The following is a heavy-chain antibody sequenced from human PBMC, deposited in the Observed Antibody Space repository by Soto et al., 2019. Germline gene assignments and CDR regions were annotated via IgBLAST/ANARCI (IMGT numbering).Heavy chain of an antibody. CDR2: ISDGGSST. J-gene: IGHJ3*02. CDR1: GFTFSSYA. CDR3: AKFVTVTTVLSAFDI. Sequence: EVQLLESGGGLVQPGGSLRLSCATSGFTFSSYAMSWVRQAPGKGLEWVSGISDGGSSTYYADSVKGRFTISRDNSKNTLVLQMNSLRAEDTAVYYCAKFVTVTTVLSAFDIWGQGTMVTVSS. D-gene: IGHD4-17*01. V-gene: IGHV3-23*01.